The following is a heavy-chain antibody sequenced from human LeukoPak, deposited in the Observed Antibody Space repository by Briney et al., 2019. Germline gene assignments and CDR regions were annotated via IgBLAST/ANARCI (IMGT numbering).Heavy chain of an antibody. D-gene: IGHD3-10*01. Sequence: GRSLRLSCAASGFTFGSYGMHWVRQAPGKGLEWVAVISYDGSNKYYADSVKGRFTISRDNSKNTLYLQMNSLRAEDTAVYYCAKDPSLGELLVLPPDYWGQGTLVTVSS. CDR1: GFTFGSYG. J-gene: IGHJ4*02. CDR2: ISYDGSNK. V-gene: IGHV3-30*18. CDR3: AKDPSLGELLVLPPDY.